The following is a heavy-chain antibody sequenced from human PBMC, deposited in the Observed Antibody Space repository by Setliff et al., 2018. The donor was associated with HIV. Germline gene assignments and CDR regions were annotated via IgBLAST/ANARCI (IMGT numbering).Heavy chain of an antibody. D-gene: IGHD1-1*01. CDR2: IKSEADGGTE. J-gene: IGHJ4*02. CDR3: TTAGHGSLDFDY. Sequence: WIRQPPGKGLEWIGRIKSEADGGTEESAALLNGRFTISRDDSKKTLFLQMNSLKVEDTALYYCTTAGHGSLDFDYWGQGTRVTVSS. V-gene: IGHV3-15*01.